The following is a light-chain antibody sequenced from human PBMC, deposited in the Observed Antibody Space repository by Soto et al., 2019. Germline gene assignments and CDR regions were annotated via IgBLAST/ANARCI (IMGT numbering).Light chain of an antibody. CDR1: QNINSDY. Sequence: EIVLTQSPGTLSLSPGERATLSCRASQNINSDYFAWYQQKPGQAPRLLIYGASSRATGIPDRFSGSGSGTVFTLTINILEPDDFAVYYCHQYGNSPQTFGQGTKVDIK. V-gene: IGKV3-20*01. CDR2: GAS. J-gene: IGKJ1*01. CDR3: HQYGNSPQT.